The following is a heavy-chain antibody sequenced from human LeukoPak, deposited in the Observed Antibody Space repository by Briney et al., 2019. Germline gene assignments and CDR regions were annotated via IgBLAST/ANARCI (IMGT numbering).Heavy chain of an antibody. CDR1: GGSISSGDYY. J-gene: IGHJ3*02. D-gene: IGHD2-2*03. V-gene: IGHV4-31*03. CDR3: ARVDPQLNAFDI. Sequence: PSETLSLTCTVSGGSISSGDYYWSWIRQHPGKGLEWIGYIYYSGSTYYNPSLKSRVTISVDTSKNQFSLKLSSVTAADTAVYYCARVDPQLNAFDIWGQGTMVTVSS. CDR2: IYYSGST.